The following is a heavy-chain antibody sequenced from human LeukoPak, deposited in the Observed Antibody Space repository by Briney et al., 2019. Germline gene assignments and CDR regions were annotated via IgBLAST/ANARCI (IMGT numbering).Heavy chain of an antibody. CDR2: IYYSGST. V-gene: IGHV4-31*03. Sequence: SQTLSLTCTASGGSISSGGYYWSWIRQHPGKGLEWIGYIYYSGSTYYNPSLKSRVTISVDTSKNQFSLKLSSVTAADTAVYYCARGTGHYYDSSGYRHWGQGTLVTVSS. CDR3: ARGTGHYYDSSGYRH. D-gene: IGHD3-22*01. CDR1: GGSISSGGYY. J-gene: IGHJ4*02.